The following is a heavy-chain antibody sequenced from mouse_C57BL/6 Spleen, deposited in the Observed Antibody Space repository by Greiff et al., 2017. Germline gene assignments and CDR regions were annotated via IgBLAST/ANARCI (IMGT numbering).Heavy chain of an antibody. CDR1: GYSFTGYY. D-gene: IGHD2-12*01. J-gene: IGHJ4*01. CDR2: INPSTGGT. CDR3: ARFLRRGYYAMDY. V-gene: IGHV1-42*01. Sequence: EVQLQQSGPELVKPGASVKISCKASGYSFTGYYMNWVKQSPEKSLEWIGEINPSTGGTTYNQKFKAKATLTVDKSSSTAYMQLKSLTSEDSAVYYCARFLRRGYYAMDYWGQGTSVTVSS.